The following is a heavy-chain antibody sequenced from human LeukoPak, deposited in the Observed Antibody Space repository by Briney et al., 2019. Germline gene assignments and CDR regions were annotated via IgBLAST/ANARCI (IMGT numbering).Heavy chain of an antibody. CDR2: ISSTSSHT. Sequence: GGSLSPSCAASGFTFSDSYMSWIRQAAGKGLEWVSYISSTSSHTNYADSVKGRFTISRDNAKKSLYLQMNSLRAEDTAVYYCARGSARWFDPWGQGTLVTVSS. CDR1: GFTFSDSY. CDR3: ARGSARWFDP. V-gene: IGHV3-11*05. J-gene: IGHJ5*02.